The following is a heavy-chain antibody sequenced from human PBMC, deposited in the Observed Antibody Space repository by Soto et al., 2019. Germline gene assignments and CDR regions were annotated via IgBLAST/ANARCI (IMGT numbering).Heavy chain of an antibody. Sequence: PSETLSLTCAVYGGSFSGYYWTWIRHPPGTGLEWIGEINHSGSTNYNPSLKSRVTISVDTSKNQFSLKLTSVTAAVTAVYYCARDKIPGLFDYWGQGTLGTVSA. CDR1: GGSFSGYY. J-gene: IGHJ4*02. CDR2: INHSGST. D-gene: IGHD2-21*01. V-gene: IGHV4-34*01. CDR3: ARDKIPGLFDY.